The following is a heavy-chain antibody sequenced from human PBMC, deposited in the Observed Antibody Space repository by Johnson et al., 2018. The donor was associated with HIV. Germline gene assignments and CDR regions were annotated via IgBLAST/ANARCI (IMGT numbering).Heavy chain of an antibody. V-gene: IGHV3-11*04. J-gene: IGHJ3*02. CDR1: GFTFSDSY. CDR3: AKVLSPRPWGDDAFDI. D-gene: IGHD7-27*01. Sequence: QVQLVESGGDLVKPGGSLRLSCTASGFTFSDSYMSWIRQAPGKGLEWVSYISTRGSNIYYADSVRGRFTISRDNAKNSLYLQMNFLRPEDTAVYYCAKVLSPRPWGDDAFDIWGQGTMVTVSS. CDR2: ISTRGSNI.